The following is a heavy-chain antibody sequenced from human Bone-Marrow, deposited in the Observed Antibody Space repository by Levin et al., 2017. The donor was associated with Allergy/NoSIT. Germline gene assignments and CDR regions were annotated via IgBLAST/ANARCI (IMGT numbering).Heavy chain of an antibody. Sequence: NPGGSLRLSCAASGFTFSSYSMNWVRQAPGKGLEWVSSISSSSSYIYYADSVKGRFTISRDNAKNSLYLQMNSLRAEDTAVYYCARDGNYYGSGSYYDYWGQGTLVTVSS. CDR3: ARDGNYYGSGSYYDY. CDR2: ISSSSSYI. CDR1: GFTFSSYS. D-gene: IGHD3-10*01. V-gene: IGHV3-21*01. J-gene: IGHJ4*02.